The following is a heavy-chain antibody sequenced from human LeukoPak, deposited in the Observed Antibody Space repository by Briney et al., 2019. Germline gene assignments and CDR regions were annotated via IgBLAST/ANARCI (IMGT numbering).Heavy chain of an antibody. CDR3: ATTAAAARYYYYYYMDV. V-gene: IGHV3-23*01. Sequence: GGSLRLSCAASGFTFSSYAMSWVRQAPGKGLEWVSAISGSGGSTYYADSVKGRFTISRDNSKNTLYLQMNSLRAEDTAVYYCATTAAAARYYYYYYMDVWGKGTTVTVSS. CDR1: GFTFSSYA. CDR2: ISGSGGST. D-gene: IGHD6-13*01. J-gene: IGHJ6*03.